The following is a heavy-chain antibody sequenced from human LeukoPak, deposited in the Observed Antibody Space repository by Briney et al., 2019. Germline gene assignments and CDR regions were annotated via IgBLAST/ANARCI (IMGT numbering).Heavy chain of an antibody. V-gene: IGHV3-30*18. J-gene: IGHJ6*02. CDR2: ISYDGSNK. D-gene: IGHD2-2*01. CDR3: AKDLRDIVVVPAAEYGMDV. Sequence: GGSLRLSCVASTFIFSNYAMHWVRQAPGKGLEWVAVISYDGSNKYYADSVKGRFTISRDNSKNTLYLQMNSLRAEDTAVYYCAKDLRDIVVVPAAEYGMDVWGQGTTVTVSS. CDR1: TFIFSNYA.